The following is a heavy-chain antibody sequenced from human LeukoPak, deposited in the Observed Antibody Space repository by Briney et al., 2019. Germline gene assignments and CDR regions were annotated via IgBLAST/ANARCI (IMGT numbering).Heavy chain of an antibody. D-gene: IGHD5/OR15-5a*01. V-gene: IGHV3-48*03. Sequence: GGSLRLSCAASGFTFSRYEMNWVRQAPGKGLEWVSYISRSGSTIYYADSVKGRFTISRDNAKNSLYLQMNSLRAEDTAVYFCARDASVYNTFDYWGQGTLVTASS. J-gene: IGHJ4*02. CDR2: ISRSGSTI. CDR3: ARDASVYNTFDY. CDR1: GFTFSRYE.